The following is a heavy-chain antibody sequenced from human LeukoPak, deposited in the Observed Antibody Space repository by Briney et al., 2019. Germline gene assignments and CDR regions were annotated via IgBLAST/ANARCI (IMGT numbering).Heavy chain of an antibody. CDR1: GFTFNTYT. V-gene: IGHV3-48*01. D-gene: IGHD4-17*01. CDR2: ISGSSGII. J-gene: IGHJ4*02. CDR3: ARSKDYGDYVFDY. Sequence: PGGSLRLSCAASGFTFNTYTMNWVRQAPGKGLEWVSYISGSSGIIDYADSVRGRFTISRDNAKNSLYLQMNSLRAEDTAVYYCARSKDYGDYVFDYWGQGTLVTVSS.